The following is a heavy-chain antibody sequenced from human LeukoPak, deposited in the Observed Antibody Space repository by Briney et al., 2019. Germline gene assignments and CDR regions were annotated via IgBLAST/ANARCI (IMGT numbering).Heavy chain of an antibody. CDR1: GYTFTSYD. Sequence: ASVKVSCKASGYTFTSYDINWVRQATGQGLEWMGWMNPNSGNTGYAQKFQGRVTITRNTSISTAYMELSSLRSEDTAVYYCARVSDLRQSGYYYLGLDAFDIWGQGTMVTVSS. J-gene: IGHJ3*02. CDR3: ARVSDLRQSGYYYLGLDAFDI. CDR2: MNPNSGNT. V-gene: IGHV1-8*03. D-gene: IGHD3-22*01.